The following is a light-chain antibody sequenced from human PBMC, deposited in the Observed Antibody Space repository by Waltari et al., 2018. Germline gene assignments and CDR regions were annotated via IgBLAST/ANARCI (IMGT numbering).Light chain of an antibody. Sequence: EIVLTQSPGTLSLSPGERATLSCRAIQSVSSSYLAGYQQKPGEAPRLLIKGASSRATGIPDRFSGSGSETDFTLTISRLEPEDFAVYYCQQYGSSLWTFGQGTKVEIK. CDR3: QQYGSSLWT. CDR1: QSVSSSY. V-gene: IGKV3-20*01. J-gene: IGKJ1*01. CDR2: GAS.